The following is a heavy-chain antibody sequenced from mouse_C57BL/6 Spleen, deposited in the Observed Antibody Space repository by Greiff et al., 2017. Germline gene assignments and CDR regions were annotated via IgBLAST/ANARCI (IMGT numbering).Heavy chain of an antibody. CDR2: IFPGSGST. Sequence: VMLVESGPELVKPGASVKISCKASGYTFTDYYINWVKQRPGQGLEWIGWIFPGSGSTYYNEKFKGKATLTVDKSSSTAYMLLSSLTSEDSAVYFCARSIYYYGSTPYYAMDYWGQGTSVTVSS. CDR3: ARSIYYYGSTPYYAMDY. D-gene: IGHD1-1*01. CDR1: GYTFTDYY. J-gene: IGHJ4*01. V-gene: IGHV1-75*01.